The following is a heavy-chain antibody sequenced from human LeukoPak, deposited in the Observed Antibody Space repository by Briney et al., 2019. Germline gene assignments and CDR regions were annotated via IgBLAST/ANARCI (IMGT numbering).Heavy chain of an antibody. CDR2: IYDSGST. CDR1: GGSIGSSSYY. Sequence: SETLSLTCSVSGGSIGSSSYYCGWIRQPPGKGLEGIGSIYDSGSTYYNPSLKSRVTISVDTSKNQFSLKLSSLTAADTAVYYCARYSDGYNWDFDYWGQGILVTVSS. J-gene: IGHJ4*02. D-gene: IGHD5-24*01. V-gene: IGHV4-39*01. CDR3: ARYSDGYNWDFDY.